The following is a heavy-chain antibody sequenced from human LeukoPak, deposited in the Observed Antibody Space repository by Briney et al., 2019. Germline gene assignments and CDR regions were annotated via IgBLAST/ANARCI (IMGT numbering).Heavy chain of an antibody. CDR2: LIGSSGNT. J-gene: IGHJ4*02. V-gene: IGHV3-23*01. CDR1: GFTFSSYS. Sequence: GGSLRLSCVAFGFTFSSYSMTWVRQAPGKGLEWVSSLIGSSGNTYYADSVKGRFSIFRDNSRNMLFLQMNSLRAEDTAVYYCVRGAAGPNNWGQGTLVTVSS. D-gene: IGHD6-13*01. CDR3: VRGAAGPNN.